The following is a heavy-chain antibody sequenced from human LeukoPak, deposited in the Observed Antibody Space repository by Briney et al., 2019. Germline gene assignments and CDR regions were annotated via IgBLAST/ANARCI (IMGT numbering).Heavy chain of an antibody. CDR2: INHSGST. CDR3: ARGPRCSGGSCYYYYYGMDV. V-gene: IGHV4-34*01. CDR1: GGSFSGYY. Sequence: PSETLSLTCAVYGGSFSGYYWSWIRRPPGKGLEWIGEINHSGSTNYNPSLKSRVTISVDTSKNQFSLKLSSVTAADTAVYYCARGPRCSGGSCYYYYYGMDVWGKGTTVTVSS. J-gene: IGHJ6*04. D-gene: IGHD2-15*01.